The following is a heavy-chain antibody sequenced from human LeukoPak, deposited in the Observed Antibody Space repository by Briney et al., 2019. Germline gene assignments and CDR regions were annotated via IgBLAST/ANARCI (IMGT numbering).Heavy chain of an antibody. D-gene: IGHD3-22*01. CDR3: ATKSRAYWCHISGSFSSFQH. Sequence: GGSLRLSCAASGFTVSSNYMSWVRQAPGKGLEWVSVIYSGGSTYYADSVKGRFTISRDNAKNPLSFQMSSLRAGDTALYSSATKSRAYWCHISGSFSSFQHWGQGTLVIVAS. CDR1: GFTVSSNY. J-gene: IGHJ1*01. CDR2: IYSGGST. V-gene: IGHV3-66*01.